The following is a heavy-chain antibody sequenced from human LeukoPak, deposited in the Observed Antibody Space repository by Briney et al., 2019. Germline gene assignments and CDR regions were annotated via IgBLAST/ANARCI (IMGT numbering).Heavy chain of an antibody. V-gene: IGHV1-2*02. J-gene: IGHJ4*02. CDR1: GYTFIGYY. CDR2: INPNSGAT. CDR3: TRETGGSTLVTLPSDN. Sequence: ASVKVSCKVSGYTFIGYYIHWVRQAPGQGLEWMGWINPNSGATNYAQKFQGRVTMTRARSISTAYMELSWLTSDDTAVYYCTRETGGSTLVTLPSDNWGQGTPVTVSS. D-gene: IGHD4-23*01.